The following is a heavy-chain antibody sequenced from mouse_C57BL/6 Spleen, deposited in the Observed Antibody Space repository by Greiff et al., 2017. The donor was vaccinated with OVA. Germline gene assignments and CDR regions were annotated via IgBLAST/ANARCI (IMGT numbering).Heavy chain of an antibody. CDR3: VYYDYYYYAMDY. CDR1: GYSFTDYN. D-gene: IGHD2-4*01. CDR2: INPNYGTT. Sequence: LMESGPELVKPGASVKISCKASGYSFTDYNMNWVKQSNGKSLEWIGVINPNYGTTSYNQKFKGKATLTVDQSSSTAYMQLNSLTSEDSAVYYCVYYDYYYYAMDYWGQGTSVTVSS. J-gene: IGHJ4*01. V-gene: IGHV1-39*01.